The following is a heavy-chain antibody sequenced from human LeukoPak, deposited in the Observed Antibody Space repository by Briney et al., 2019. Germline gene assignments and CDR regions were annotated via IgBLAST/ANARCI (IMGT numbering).Heavy chain of an antibody. Sequence: ASVKVSCKTSGYTFTCFYIHWVRQAPGQGLEWMGIINPSGDYTNYAQKFQGRVTMIGDTSTSTVFMELSSLRSEDTAVYYCARGECSTTSCYTDFDYWGQGTLVTVSS. CDR2: INPSGDYT. V-gene: IGHV1-46*01. J-gene: IGHJ4*02. CDR1: GYTFTCFY. D-gene: IGHD2-2*02. CDR3: ARGECSTTSCYTDFDY.